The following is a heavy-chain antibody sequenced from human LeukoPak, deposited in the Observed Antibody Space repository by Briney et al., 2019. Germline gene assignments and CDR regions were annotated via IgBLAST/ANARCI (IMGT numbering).Heavy chain of an antibody. D-gene: IGHD6-19*01. CDR3: ATDWARAWLGTYYYYGMDV. V-gene: IGHV1-24*01. CDR2: FDPEGGET. CDR1: GYTLTELS. Sequence: ASVKVSCKVSGYTLTELSMHWVRQAPGKGLEWMGGFDPEGGETIYAQKFQGRVTMTEDTSTDTAYMELSSLRSEDTAVYYCATDWARAWLGTYYYYGMDVWGQGTTVTVSS. J-gene: IGHJ6*02.